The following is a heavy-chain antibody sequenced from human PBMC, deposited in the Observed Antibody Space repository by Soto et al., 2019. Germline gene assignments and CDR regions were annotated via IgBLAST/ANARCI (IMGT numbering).Heavy chain of an antibody. V-gene: IGHV1-8*01. Sequence: GASVKVSCKASGYTFTSYDINWVRQATGQGLEWMGWMNPNSGNTGYAQKFQGRVTMTRNTSISTAYMELSSLRSEDTAVYYCARGGTSPYYDFWSGYYTGLDYWGQGTLVTVSS. CDR2: MNPNSGNT. CDR1: GYTFTSYD. J-gene: IGHJ4*02. D-gene: IGHD3-3*01. CDR3: ARGGTSPYYDFWSGYYTGLDY.